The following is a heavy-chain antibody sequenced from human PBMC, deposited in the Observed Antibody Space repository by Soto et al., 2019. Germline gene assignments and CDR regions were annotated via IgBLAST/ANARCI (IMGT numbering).Heavy chain of an antibody. CDR2: IYPDGGTT. J-gene: IGHJ4*02. Sequence: SCKAIGYSFTSHYMHWVRQAPGQGLEWMGTIYPDGGTTDYAAPVKGRFTISRDDSKNTLYLQMNSLKTEDTAVYYCTTDPVTMIVVVPSSGWGQGTLVTVSS. CDR3: TTDPVTMIVVVPSSG. D-gene: IGHD3-22*01. V-gene: IGHV3-15*01. CDR1: GYSFTSHY.